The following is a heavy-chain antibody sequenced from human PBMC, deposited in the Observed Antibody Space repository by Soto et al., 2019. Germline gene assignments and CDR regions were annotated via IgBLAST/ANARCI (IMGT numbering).Heavy chain of an antibody. CDR3: ASHYDMWSGYLSPVDY. J-gene: IGHJ4*02. Sequence: QVQLVESGGDLVKPGGSLRLSCAASGYTFSDYYMSWIRQAPGKGLEWISYIDTSGTKIYYADSVKGRFTTTGANAKNSLYLEMNSLRDEDTAVYYCASHYDMWSGYLSPVDYWGQGTLVTVSS. CDR2: IDTSGTKI. V-gene: IGHV3-11*01. D-gene: IGHD3-3*01. CDR1: GYTFSDYY.